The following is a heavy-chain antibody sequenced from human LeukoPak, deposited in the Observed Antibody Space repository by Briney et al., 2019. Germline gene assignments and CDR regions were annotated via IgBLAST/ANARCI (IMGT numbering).Heavy chain of an antibody. CDR1: AGHVSSYY. D-gene: IGHD2-21*02. CDR3: ARGGGCTGGDCYSDWFDP. Sequence: SETLSLTCTVSAGHVSSYYWSWIRQPPGKGLEWIGYVYYSARTDYNPSLKSRVSISVDKLKSQFSLKLSSVTAADTGVYFCARGGGCTGGDCYSDWFDPWGPGILVTVSS. CDR2: VYYSART. J-gene: IGHJ5*02. V-gene: IGHV4-59*02.